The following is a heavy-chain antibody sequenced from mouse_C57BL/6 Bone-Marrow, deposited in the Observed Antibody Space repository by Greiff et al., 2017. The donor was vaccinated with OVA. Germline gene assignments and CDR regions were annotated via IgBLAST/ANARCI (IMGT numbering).Heavy chain of an antibody. CDR2: INPNYGTT. D-gene: IGHD3-2*02. J-gene: IGHJ4*01. Sequence: VQLKESGPELVKPGASVKISCKASGYSFTDYNMNWVKQSNGKSLEWIGVINPNYGTTSYNQKFKGKATLTVDQSSSTAYMQLNSLTSEDSAVYYWARRETAQATYAMDYWGQGTSVTASS. CDR1: GYSFTDYN. CDR3: ARRETAQATYAMDY. V-gene: IGHV1-39*01.